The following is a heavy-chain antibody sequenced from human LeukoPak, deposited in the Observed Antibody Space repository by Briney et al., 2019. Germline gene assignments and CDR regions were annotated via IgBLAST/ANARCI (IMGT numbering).Heavy chain of an antibody. J-gene: IGHJ4*02. CDR3: ARDRGSLEFDY. CDR2: IKSDGSST. CDR1: GFTFTSHW. Sequence: PGGSLRLSCAASGFTFTSHWMHWVRQVPGKGLVWVSRIKSDGSSTSYADSVKGRFTISRDNAKNTLYLQMNSLRAEDTAVYYCARDRGSLEFDYWGQGTLVTVSS. D-gene: IGHD3-10*01. V-gene: IGHV3-74*01.